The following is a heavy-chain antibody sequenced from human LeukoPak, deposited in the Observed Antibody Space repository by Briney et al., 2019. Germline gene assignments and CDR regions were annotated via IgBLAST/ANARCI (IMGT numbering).Heavy chain of an antibody. V-gene: IGHV3-74*01. CDR2: VKYDGTVT. CDR1: GFTFSSYA. J-gene: IGHJ5*02. CDR3: VKSDWFDP. Sequence: PGRSLRLSCAASGFTFSSYAMSWVRQAPGKGLVWVARVKYDGTVTTYADFVKGRFTISKDSAKNTLYLQMNSLRAEDTGVYYCVKSDWFDPWGQGTLVTVSS.